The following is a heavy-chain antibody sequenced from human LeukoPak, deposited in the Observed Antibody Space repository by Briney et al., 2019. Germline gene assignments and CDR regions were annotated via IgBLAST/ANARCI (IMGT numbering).Heavy chain of an antibody. Sequence: GGSLRLSCEASGFTFKNHGMNWVRQAPGKGLEWVSTISGSGDSTYYPDSVTGRFTMSRDNSKDTLFLQMSSLGVEDTAIYYCVKAKGGLWGFGELGYFDSWGQGTLVTVSS. J-gene: IGHJ4*02. CDR1: GFTFKNHG. CDR3: VKAKGGLWGFGELGYFDS. V-gene: IGHV3-23*01. CDR2: ISGSGDST. D-gene: IGHD3-10*01.